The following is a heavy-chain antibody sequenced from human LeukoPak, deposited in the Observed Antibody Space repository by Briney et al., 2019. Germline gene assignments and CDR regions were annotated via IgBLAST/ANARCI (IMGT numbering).Heavy chain of an antibody. V-gene: IGHV4-4*08. CDR2: ISTGGDI. CDR3: VRGPGRGYDLEP. CDR1: AGSICNSY. J-gene: IGHJ5*02. Sequence: PSDTLSLTCAVSAGSICNSYCSWARQPPGKGLEFIGYISTGGDINYSPSLRSRATMSINPSNNQLSLTLTSVTTADTAVYLCVRGPGRGYDLEPWGQGSLVTVSS. D-gene: IGHD3-22*01.